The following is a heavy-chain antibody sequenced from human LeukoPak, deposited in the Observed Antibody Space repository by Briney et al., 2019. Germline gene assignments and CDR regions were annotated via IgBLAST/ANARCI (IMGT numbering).Heavy chain of an antibody. CDR1: GYTLTELS. Sequence: GASVKVSCKVSGYTLTELSMHWVRQAPGEGLEWMGGFDPEDGETIYAQKFQGRVTMTEDTSTDTAYMELSSLRPEDTAVYYCATGPRPVGATTFNYWGQGTLVTVSS. J-gene: IGHJ4*02. CDR3: ATGPRPVGATTFNY. CDR2: FDPEDGET. D-gene: IGHD1-26*01. V-gene: IGHV1-24*01.